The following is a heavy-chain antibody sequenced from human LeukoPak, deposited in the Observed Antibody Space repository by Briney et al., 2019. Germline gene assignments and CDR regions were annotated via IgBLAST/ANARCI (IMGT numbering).Heavy chain of an antibody. CDR2: IYYSGST. CDR1: GGSISSYY. V-gene: IGHV4-59*01. D-gene: IGHD3-22*01. Sequence: PSETLSLTCTVSGGSISSYYWSWIRQPPGKGLEWIGYIYYSGSTNYNPSLKSRVTISVDTSKNQFSLKLSSVTAADTAVYYCARSGYYYKTDYYYYYMDVWGKGTTVTISS. CDR3: ARSGYYYKTDYYYYYMDV. J-gene: IGHJ6*03.